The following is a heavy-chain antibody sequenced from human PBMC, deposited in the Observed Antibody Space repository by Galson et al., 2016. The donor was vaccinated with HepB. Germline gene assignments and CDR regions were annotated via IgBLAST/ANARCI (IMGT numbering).Heavy chain of an antibody. Sequence: SLRLSCAASGFTFSISSMSWVRQAPGKGLEWVSSISTRSSYIYYVDSVKGRFTISRDNAKNSLYLQINSLRAEDTAVYYCARTLPRAGAFDIWGQGALVTVSS. V-gene: IGHV3-21*01. CDR3: ARTLPRAGAFDI. D-gene: IGHD3-9*01. J-gene: IGHJ4*02. CDR2: ISTRSSYI. CDR1: GFTFSISS.